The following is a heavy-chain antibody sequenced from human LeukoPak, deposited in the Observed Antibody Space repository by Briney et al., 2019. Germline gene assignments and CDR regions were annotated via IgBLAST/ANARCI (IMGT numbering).Heavy chain of an antibody. D-gene: IGHD4-11*01. CDR1: GFTFSSYS. Sequence: PGGSLRLSCAASGFTFSSYSMNWVRQAPGKGLEWVSYISSSSSTIYYADSVKGRFTISRDNAKNSLYLQMNSLRAEDTAVYAAMTSVTTGDYWGQGTLVTVSS. CDR3: MTSVTTGDY. V-gene: IGHV3-48*01. J-gene: IGHJ4*02. CDR2: ISSSSSTI.